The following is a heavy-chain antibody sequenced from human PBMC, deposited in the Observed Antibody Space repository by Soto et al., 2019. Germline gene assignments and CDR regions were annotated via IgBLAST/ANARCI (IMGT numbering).Heavy chain of an antibody. CDR2: MNTNSGNT. V-gene: IGHV1-8*01. J-gene: IGHJ3*02. CDR1: GYTFTSYD. D-gene: IGHD2-15*01. Sequence: ASVKVSCKASGYTFTSYDINWVRQAPGQGLEWMGWMNTNSGNTGYAQNFQGRVTMTRNTAMSTAFMELSSLRHEDTAVYYCAREHCSGGSCYEVSLDAFDIWGQGTMVTVS. CDR3: AREHCSGGSCYEVSLDAFDI.